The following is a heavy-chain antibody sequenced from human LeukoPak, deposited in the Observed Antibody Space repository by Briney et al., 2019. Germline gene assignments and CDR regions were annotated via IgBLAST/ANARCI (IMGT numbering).Heavy chain of an antibody. CDR2: INHSGST. CDR3: ARDGLNSSGWYARLYYYYYGMDV. CDR1: GGSFSGYY. Sequence: SETLSLTCAVYGGSFSGYYWSWIRQPPGKGLEWIGEINHSGSTNYNPSLKSRVTISVDTSKNQFSLKLSSVTAADTAVYYCARDGLNSSGWYARLYYYYYGMDVWGQGTTVTVSS. J-gene: IGHJ6*02. V-gene: IGHV4-34*01. D-gene: IGHD6-19*01.